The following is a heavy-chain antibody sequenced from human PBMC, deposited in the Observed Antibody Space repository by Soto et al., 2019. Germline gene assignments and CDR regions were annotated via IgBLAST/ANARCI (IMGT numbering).Heavy chain of an antibody. CDR1: GGSFSGYY. CDR3: ARSSIAARAHY. D-gene: IGHD6-6*01. J-gene: IGHJ4*02. Sequence: SETLSLTCAVYGGSFSGYYWSWIRQPPGKGLEWIGEINHSGSTNYNPSLKSRVTISVDTSKNQFSLKLSSVTAADTAVYYCARSSIAARAHYWGQGTLVTVSS. CDR2: INHSGST. V-gene: IGHV4-34*01.